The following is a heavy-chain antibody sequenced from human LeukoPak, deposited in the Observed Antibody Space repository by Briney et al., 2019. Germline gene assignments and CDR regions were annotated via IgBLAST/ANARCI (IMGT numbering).Heavy chain of an antibody. CDR1: GFTFSTYT. J-gene: IGHJ5*02. CDR3: ARSSSGAAGWYYDWFDP. CDR2: ISSNGGST. Sequence: GGSLRLSCAASGFTFSTYTMHWVRQAPGKGLEYVSAISSNGGSTNYANSVKGRFTISRDNSKNTLYLQMGSLRAEDMAVYYCARSSSGAAGWYYDWFDPWGQGTLVTVSS. V-gene: IGHV3-64*01. D-gene: IGHD3-22*01.